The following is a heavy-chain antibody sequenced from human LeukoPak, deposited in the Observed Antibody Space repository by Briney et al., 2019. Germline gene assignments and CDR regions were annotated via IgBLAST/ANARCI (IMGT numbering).Heavy chain of an antibody. CDR2: ISYDGSNK. D-gene: IGHD2-15*01. Sequence: GGSLRLSCAASGFTFNSFGMHWVRQAPGKGLEWVAVISYDGSNKYFADSVKGRFTISRDNSKNTLYLQMNSLRAEDTAVYYCAKAGCGDGSCYYAEYFQHWGQGTLVTVSS. J-gene: IGHJ1*01. V-gene: IGHV3-30*18. CDR1: GFTFNSFG. CDR3: AKAGCGDGSCYYAEYFQH.